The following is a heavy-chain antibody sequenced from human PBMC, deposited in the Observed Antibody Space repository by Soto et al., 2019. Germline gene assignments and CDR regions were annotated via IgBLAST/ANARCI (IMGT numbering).Heavy chain of an antibody. CDR1: GGTFSSYT. V-gene: IGHV1-69*04. J-gene: IGHJ5*02. CDR2: IIPILGIA. D-gene: IGHD3-22*01. CDR3: ARDIPYYGAYH. Sequence: ASVKVSCKASGGTFSSYTISWVRQAPGQGLEWMGRIIPILGIANYAQKFQGRVTITADKSTSTAYMELSSLRSEDTAVYYCARDIPYYGAYHWGQGTLVTVSS.